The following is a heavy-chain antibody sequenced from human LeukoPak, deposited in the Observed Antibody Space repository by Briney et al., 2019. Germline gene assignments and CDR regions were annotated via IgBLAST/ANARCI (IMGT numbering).Heavy chain of an antibody. CDR2: IYHSGST. CDR3: ARVLGVNNWFDP. J-gene: IGHJ5*02. Sequence: SETLSLTCTVSGGSISSGSYYWSWIRQPPGKGLEWIGSIYHSGSTYYNPSLKSRVTISVDTSKNQFSLKLASVTAADTAVYYCARVLGVNNWFDPWGQGTLVTVSS. D-gene: IGHD3-10*01. V-gene: IGHV4-39*07. CDR1: GGSISSGSYY.